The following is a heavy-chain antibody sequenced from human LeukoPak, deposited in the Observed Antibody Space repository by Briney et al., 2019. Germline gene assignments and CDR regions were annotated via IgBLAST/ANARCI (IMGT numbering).Heavy chain of an antibody. V-gene: IGHV4-61*01. J-gene: IGHJ6*03. CDR3: AREGNFDDYYYYYMDV. Sequence: SETLSLTCTVSGGSISSSSYYWGWIRQPPGKGLEWIGYIYYSGSTNYNPSLKSRVTISVDTSKNQFSLKLSSVTAADTAVYYCAREGNFDDYYYYYMDVWGKGTTVTVSS. CDR1: GGSISSSSYY. D-gene: IGHD2/OR15-2a*01. CDR2: IYYSGST.